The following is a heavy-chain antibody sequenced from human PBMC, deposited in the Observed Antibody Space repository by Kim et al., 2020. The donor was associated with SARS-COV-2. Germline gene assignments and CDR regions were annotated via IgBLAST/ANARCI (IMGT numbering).Heavy chain of an antibody. V-gene: IGHV3-15*01. D-gene: IGHD2-8*01. CDR3: TTALIPSTGQPPNGLYGILYYYYGMDV. CDR1: GFTFSNAW. CDR2: IKSKTDGGTT. J-gene: IGHJ6*02. Sequence: GGSLRLSCAASGFTFSNAWMSWVRQAPGKGLEWVGRIKSKTDGGTTDYAAPVKGRFTISRDDSKNTLYLQMNSLKTEDTAVYYCTTALIPSTGQPPNGLYGILYYYYGMDVWGQGTTVTVSS.